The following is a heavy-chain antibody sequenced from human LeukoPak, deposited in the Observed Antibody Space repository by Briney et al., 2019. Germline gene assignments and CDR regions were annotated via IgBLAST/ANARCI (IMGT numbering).Heavy chain of an antibody. Sequence: PSETLSLTCSVSGGSISSSSYYWGWIRQPTGKGLEWIGNFYDSGSTYYNPSLKSRVTISGDTSKNQFSLKLTSVTAADTAVYYCARHTRPGCSGYENAFDIWGQGTMVTVSS. J-gene: IGHJ3*02. CDR2: FYDSGST. V-gene: IGHV4-39*01. CDR3: ARHTRPGCSGYENAFDI. D-gene: IGHD5-12*01. CDR1: GGSISSSSYY.